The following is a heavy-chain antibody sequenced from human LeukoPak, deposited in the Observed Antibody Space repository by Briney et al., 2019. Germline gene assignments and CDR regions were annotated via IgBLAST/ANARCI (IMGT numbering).Heavy chain of an antibody. CDR1: GFTLSTYD. D-gene: IGHD2-2*01. Sequence: PGRSLRLSCAASGFTLSTYDMHWVRQAPGKGLEWVAVISYDGSNKYYADSVKGRFTISRDNSKNTLYLQMNSLRAEDTAVYYCARTEGASLLWYWGQGTLVTVSS. J-gene: IGHJ4*02. CDR2: ISYDGSNK. CDR3: ARTEGASLLWY. V-gene: IGHV3-30*03.